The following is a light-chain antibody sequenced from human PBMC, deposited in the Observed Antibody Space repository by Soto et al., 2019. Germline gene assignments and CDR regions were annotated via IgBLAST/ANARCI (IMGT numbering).Light chain of an antibody. CDR1: QSVSSSY. V-gene: IGKV3-20*01. CDR2: AAS. Sequence: IVLTQSPGTLSLSPGERATLSCRASQSVSSSYLAWYQQKPGQAPRLLIYAASSRTTGIPDRFSGSGSGTDFTLTISRLEPEDVAVYYCQQYGSSPLTFGGGTKVEIK. CDR3: QQYGSSPLT. J-gene: IGKJ4*01.